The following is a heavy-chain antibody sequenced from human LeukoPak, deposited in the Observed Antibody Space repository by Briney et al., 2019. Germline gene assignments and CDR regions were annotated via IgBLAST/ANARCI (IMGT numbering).Heavy chain of an antibody. CDR2: INPNSGGT. D-gene: IGHD6-19*01. Sequence: ASVKVSCKASGYTFTGYYMHWVRQAPGQGLEWMGRINPNSGGTHYAQKFQGTATITRDTSTSTAYMELSRLRSDDTAVYYCARAYSSGWYNDYWGQGTLVTVSS. CDR3: ARAYSSGWYNDY. V-gene: IGHV1-2*06. J-gene: IGHJ4*02. CDR1: GYTFTGYY.